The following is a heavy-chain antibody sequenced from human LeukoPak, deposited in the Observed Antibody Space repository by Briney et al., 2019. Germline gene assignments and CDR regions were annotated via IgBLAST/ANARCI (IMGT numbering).Heavy chain of an antibody. D-gene: IGHD3-16*02. CDR1: GYTFTSYD. Sequence: ASVKVSCKASGYTFTSYDINWVRQATGQGLEWMGWMNPNSGNTGYAQKFQGRVTMTRNTSISTAYMELSSLRSEDTAVYYCARGRVNKWYDYVWGSYRYTRHDGLPDYWGQGTLVTVSS. CDR2: MNPNSGNT. CDR3: ARGRVNKWYDYVWGSYRYTRHDGLPDY. J-gene: IGHJ4*02. V-gene: IGHV1-8*01.